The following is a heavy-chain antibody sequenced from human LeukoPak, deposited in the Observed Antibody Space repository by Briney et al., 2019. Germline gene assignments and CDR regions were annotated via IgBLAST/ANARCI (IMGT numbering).Heavy chain of an antibody. Sequence: GGSLRLSCTASGFTFGNYALSWFRQAPGKGLEWVAFIRSKTYRGTTEYAASVKGRFTISRDDSKSIAYLQMNSLKTEHTAVYYCARANSFDSSGYYFDYWGQGTLVTVSS. J-gene: IGHJ4*02. CDR3: ARANSFDSSGYYFDY. CDR1: GFTFGNYA. V-gene: IGHV3-49*03. D-gene: IGHD3-22*01. CDR2: IRSKTYRGTT.